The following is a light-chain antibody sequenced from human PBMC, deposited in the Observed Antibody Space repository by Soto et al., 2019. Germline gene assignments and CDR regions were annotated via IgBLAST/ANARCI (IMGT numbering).Light chain of an antibody. V-gene: IGLV2-14*01. Sequence: QSALTQPDSVSGSPGQSITISCTGTSSDVGGYNYVSWFQQHPGKAPKLMIYVVSNRPSGISNRFSGSKSGNTASLTISGLQAEDEADYYCSSYTTSSSWVFGGGTKLTVL. CDR2: VVS. CDR3: SSYTTSSSWV. J-gene: IGLJ3*02. CDR1: SSDVGGYNY.